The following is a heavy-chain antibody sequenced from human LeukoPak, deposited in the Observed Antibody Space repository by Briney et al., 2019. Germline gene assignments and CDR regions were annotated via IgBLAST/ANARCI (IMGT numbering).Heavy chain of an antibody. CDR2: INHSGST. CDR3: ARDRGSAKTSWYFDL. V-gene: IGHV4-34*01. CDR1: GGSFSGYY. Sequence: SETLSLTCAVYGGSFSGYYWSWIRQPPGKGLEWIGEINHSGSTNYNPSLKSRVTMSVDTSKNQFSLKLSSVTAADTAVYYCARDRGSAKTSWYFDLWGRGTLVTVSS. J-gene: IGHJ2*01. D-gene: IGHD3-10*01.